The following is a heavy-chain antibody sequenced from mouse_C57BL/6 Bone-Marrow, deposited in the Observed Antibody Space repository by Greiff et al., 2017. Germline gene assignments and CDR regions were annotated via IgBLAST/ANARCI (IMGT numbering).Heavy chain of an antibody. V-gene: IGHV8-8*01. CDR1: GFSLSTFGMG. D-gene: IGHD1-1*01. J-gene: IGHJ4*01. Sequence: QVQLKESGPGILQPSQTLSLTCSFSGFSLSTFGMGVGWIRQPSGKGLEWLAHIWWDDDKYYNPALKSRLTISKDTSKNQVFLKIANVDTADTATYYWASPTLLLRPYYAMDYWGQGTSVTVSS. CDR2: IWWDDDK. CDR3: ASPTLLLRPYYAMDY.